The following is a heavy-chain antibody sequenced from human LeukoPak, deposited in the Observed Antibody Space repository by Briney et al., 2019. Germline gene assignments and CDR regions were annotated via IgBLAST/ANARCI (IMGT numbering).Heavy chain of an antibody. V-gene: IGHV3-48*04. J-gene: IGHJ4*02. CDR1: GFTLSSYS. CDR2: ISSSSSTI. D-gene: IGHD1-26*01. CDR3: ARHSSRWELPFDY. Sequence: GGSLRLSCSASGFTLSSYSMNWVRQAPGKGLEWVSYISSSSSTIYYADSVRGRFTISRDNAKNSLYLQMNSLRAEDTAVYYCARHSSRWELPFDYWGQGTLVTVSS.